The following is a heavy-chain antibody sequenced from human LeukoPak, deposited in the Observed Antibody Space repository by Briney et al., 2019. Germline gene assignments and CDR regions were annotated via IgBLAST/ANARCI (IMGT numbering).Heavy chain of an antibody. CDR1: GFTFSDSY. CDR2: ISSSGRTI. D-gene: IGHD2-15*01. CDR3: ARVLCSGGSCYSDYHYYMDV. Sequence: GGSLRLSCAASGFTFSDSYMSWIRQDPGKGLGWMSYISSSGRTIYYADSVKGRFSISWDNAKNSLYLQMNSLRADDTAVYYCARVLCSGGSCYSDYHYYMDVWGKGTTVTVSS. V-gene: IGHV3-11*04. J-gene: IGHJ6*03.